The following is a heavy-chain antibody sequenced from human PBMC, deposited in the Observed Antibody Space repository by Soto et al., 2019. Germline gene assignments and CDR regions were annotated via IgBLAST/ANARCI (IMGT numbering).Heavy chain of an antibody. Sequence: ASVKVSCKASGGTFSSYAISWVRQAPGQGLEWMGGIIPIFGTANYAQKFQGRVTITADESTSTAYMELSSLRSEDTAVYYCARPPMQGGYYYYGMDVWGQGTTVTVSS. D-gene: IGHD3-16*01. V-gene: IGHV1-69*13. CDR1: GGTFSSYA. CDR3: ARPPMQGGYYYYGMDV. CDR2: IIPIFGTA. J-gene: IGHJ6*02.